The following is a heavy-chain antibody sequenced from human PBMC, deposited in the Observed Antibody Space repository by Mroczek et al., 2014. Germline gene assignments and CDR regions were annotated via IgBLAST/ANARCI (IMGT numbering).Heavy chain of an antibody. CDR2: STLVVVI. CDR3: ARDLGHAESPENDAFDI. CDR1: GYIFSDYY. Sequence: SSRSSGYIFSDYYMHWVRQAPGQGLEWWELSTLVVVIKTTHRDSRAESPWTRDTSTSTIYMEFSGLKSEDTAVYYCARDLGHAESPENDAFDIWGQGTTVTVSS. V-gene: IGHV1-46*03. J-gene: IGHJ3*02.